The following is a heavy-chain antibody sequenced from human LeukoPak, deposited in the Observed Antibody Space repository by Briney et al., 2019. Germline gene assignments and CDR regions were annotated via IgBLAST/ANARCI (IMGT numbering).Heavy chain of an antibody. CDR3: ARRIAAGGSGPFDY. CDR2: IQTAGNHK. Sequence: SMTLSCLVSALTFSDYYMSWIRQPPGDGLEWDSYIQTAGNHKFYANPVMGRFTISRDNAKNSLYLQMNSLRAEDTAVYYCARRIAAGGSGPFDYWGQGTLVTVSS. D-gene: IGHD6-13*01. CDR1: ALTFSDYY. J-gene: IGHJ4*02. V-gene: IGHV3-11*01.